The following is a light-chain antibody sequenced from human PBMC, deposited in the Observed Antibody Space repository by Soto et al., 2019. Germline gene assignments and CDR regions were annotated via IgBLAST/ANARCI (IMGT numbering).Light chain of an antibody. V-gene: IGKV1-39*01. CDR2: TAS. Sequence: DIQMTQSPSSLSASVGDRVTITCRTSQSISNSLNWYQQKPGKAPKLLIYTASNLQSGVPSRFSGSRSGTDFTLIISSLQPEDFATYYCQQSYSTHMYTFGQGTKLEIK. J-gene: IGKJ2*01. CDR3: QQSYSTHMYT. CDR1: QSISNS.